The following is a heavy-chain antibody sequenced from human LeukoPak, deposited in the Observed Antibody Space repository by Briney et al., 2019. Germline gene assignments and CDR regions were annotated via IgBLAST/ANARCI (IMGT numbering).Heavy chain of an antibody. J-gene: IGHJ4*02. CDR2: IIPIFGTA. CDR1: GGTFSSYA. D-gene: IGHD3-22*01. Sequence: GASVKVSCKASGGTFSSYAISWVRQAPGQGPEWMGGIIPIFGTANYAQKFQGRVTITADESTSTAYMELSSLRSEDTAVYYCARGYDYYDSSGYPFDYYFDYWGQGTLVTVSS. CDR3: ARGYDYYDSSGYPFDYYFDY. V-gene: IGHV1-69*13.